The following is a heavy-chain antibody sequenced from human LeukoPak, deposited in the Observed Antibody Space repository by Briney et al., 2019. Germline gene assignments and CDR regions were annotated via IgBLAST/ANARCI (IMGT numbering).Heavy chain of an antibody. J-gene: IGHJ6*03. D-gene: IGHD1-26*01. CDR2: THYSGST. Sequence: SETVSLTCNVSGDSVSTGLHYYSSIRQHPGEILEWIGCTHYSGSTHYKSSSRSRLIISLHTSKNQVSLKLTSVTAADTAVYYCARGRRGKYSPYFYYHMDMWGTGTPVTVSS. V-gene: IGHV4-31*03. CDR1: GDSVSTGLHY. CDR3: ARGRRGKYSPYFYYHMDM.